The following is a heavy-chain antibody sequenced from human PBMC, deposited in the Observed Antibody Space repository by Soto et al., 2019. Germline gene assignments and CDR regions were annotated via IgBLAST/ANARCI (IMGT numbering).Heavy chain of an antibody. J-gene: IGHJ2*01. V-gene: IGHV1-18*01. CDR3: ARGTKGAGCWTLAL. Sequence: QVQVVQSEVEVKRPGASVRISCKASGYTLDTPAMTCVRQAPGQGLAWMGWIGAIVYGDGTNYARHVQGRLTMARDTAPNTVYLDLRSLRSDDTAVYYWARGTKGAGCWTLALWCRGTLFVVSS. CDR1: GYTLDTPA. CDR2: IGAIVYGDGT. D-gene: IGHD1-1*01.